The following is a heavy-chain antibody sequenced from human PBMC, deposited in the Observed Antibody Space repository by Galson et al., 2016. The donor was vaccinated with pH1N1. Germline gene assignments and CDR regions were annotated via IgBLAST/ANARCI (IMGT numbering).Heavy chain of an antibody. CDR2: IYTGGIT. V-gene: IGHV3-53*01. CDR1: GFSVRSNY. D-gene: IGHD5-12*01. Sequence: SLRLSCAVSGFSVRSNYMCWVRQAPGKGLEWVSVIYTGGITQYADSVKGRFTISRDNSKNTLYLQMNSLRAEDTAIYFCARDEGYVNYYRGMDVWGQGTTVIVSS. J-gene: IGHJ6*02. CDR3: ARDEGYVNYYRGMDV.